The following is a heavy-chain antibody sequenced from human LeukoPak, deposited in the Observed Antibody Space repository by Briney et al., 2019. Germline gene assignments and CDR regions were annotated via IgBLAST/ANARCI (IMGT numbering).Heavy chain of an antibody. CDR3: ARGVEPLAANTLAY. Sequence: GGSLRLSCAASGFTFITNGMTWVRQAPGKGLEWVSVLYSDGNTKYADSVRGRFTISRDNSKNTLYLEMNSLRPDDTAVYYCARGVEPLAANTLAYWGQGTLVTVSS. D-gene: IGHD1-14*01. CDR2: LYSDGNT. J-gene: IGHJ4*02. V-gene: IGHV3-53*01. CDR1: GFTFITNG.